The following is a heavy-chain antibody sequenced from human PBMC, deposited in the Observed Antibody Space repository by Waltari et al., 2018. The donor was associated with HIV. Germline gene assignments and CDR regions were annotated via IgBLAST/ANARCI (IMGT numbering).Heavy chain of an antibody. CDR1: EFAFSRFW. Sequence: EVQLVESGVGLVQPGGSLRVSWAASEFAFSRFWMTWVRQVPGKGLEWVASIHEDGSETYYGGSVKGRFTVSRDNSNSSLYLQMHSLRIEDTAVYHCVRSGLSRGLDYWGQGTLVTVSS. J-gene: IGHJ4*02. CDR3: VRSGLSRGLDY. D-gene: IGHD5-12*01. V-gene: IGHV3-7*01. CDR2: IHEDGSET.